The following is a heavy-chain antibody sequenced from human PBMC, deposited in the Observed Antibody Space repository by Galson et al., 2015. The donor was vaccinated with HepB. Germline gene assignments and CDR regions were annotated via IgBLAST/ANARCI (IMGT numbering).Heavy chain of an antibody. Sequence: SLRLSCAASGFTFSSYAMSWVRQAPGKGPEWVSAISGSGGSTYYADSVKGRFTISRDNSKNTLYLQMNSLRAEDTAVYYCAKDHGQQLVRTEFDYWGQGTLVTVSS. V-gene: IGHV3-23*01. CDR1: GFTFSSYA. D-gene: IGHD6-13*01. CDR3: AKDHGQQLVRTEFDY. CDR2: ISGSGGST. J-gene: IGHJ4*02.